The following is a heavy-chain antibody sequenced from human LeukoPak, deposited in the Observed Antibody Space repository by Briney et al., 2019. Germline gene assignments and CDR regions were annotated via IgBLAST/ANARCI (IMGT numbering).Heavy chain of an antibody. D-gene: IGHD2-2*01. CDR2: MYYSGST. CDR3: ARSPCTSASCPRRNVFDV. Sequence: SETLSLTCTVSGGLISGSHYYWSWIRQPPGKGLEWIGYMYYSGSTNYNPSLESRVTISGDTSKNQFSLKLISVTAADTAVYYCARSPCTSASCPRRNVFDVWGQGTMVTVSS. V-gene: IGHV4-61*05. CDR1: GGLISGSHYY. J-gene: IGHJ3*01.